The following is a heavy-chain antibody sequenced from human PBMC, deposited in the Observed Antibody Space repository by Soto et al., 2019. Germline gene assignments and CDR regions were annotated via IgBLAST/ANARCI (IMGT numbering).Heavy chain of an antibody. CDR2: IYPGDSDT. D-gene: IGHD5-12*01. J-gene: IGHJ4*02. Sequence: GESLKISCKGSGYSFTSYWIGWVRQMPGKGLEWMGIIYPGDSDTRYSPSFQGQVTISADKSISTAYLQWSSLKASDTAMYYCPSARASMARTYFDCWRQGSLVTVSS. CDR3: PSARASMARTYFDC. V-gene: IGHV5-51*01. CDR1: GYSFTSYW.